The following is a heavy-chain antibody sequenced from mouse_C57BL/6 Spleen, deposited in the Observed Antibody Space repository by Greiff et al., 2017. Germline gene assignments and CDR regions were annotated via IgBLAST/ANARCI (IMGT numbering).Heavy chain of an antibody. J-gene: IGHJ2*01. CDR2: VDPETGGT. V-gene: IGHV1-15*01. Sequence: VKLQQSGAELVRPGASVTLSCKASGYTFTDYEMHWVKQTPVHGLEWIGAVDPETGGTAYTQKFKGKAILTADKSSSPAYMELRSLTSEDSAVYYCTRNDYDDKGPFYVDFWGQGTTLTVSS. CDR1: GYTFTDYE. D-gene: IGHD2-4*01. CDR3: TRNDYDDKGPFYVDF.